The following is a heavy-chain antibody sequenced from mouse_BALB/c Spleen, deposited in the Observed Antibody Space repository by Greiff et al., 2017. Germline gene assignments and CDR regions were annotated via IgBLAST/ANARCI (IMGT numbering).Heavy chain of an antibody. D-gene: IGHD2-3*01. J-gene: IGHJ2*01. V-gene: IGHV5-6-3*01. CDR1: GFTFSSYG. Sequence: EVKVVESGGGLVQPGGSLKLSCAASGFTFSSYGMSWVRQTPDKRLELVATINSNGGSTYYPDSVKGRFTISRDNAKNTLYLQMSSLKSEDTAMYYCARVRDGYYDYWGQGTTLTVSS. CDR3: ARVRDGYYDY. CDR2: INSNGGST.